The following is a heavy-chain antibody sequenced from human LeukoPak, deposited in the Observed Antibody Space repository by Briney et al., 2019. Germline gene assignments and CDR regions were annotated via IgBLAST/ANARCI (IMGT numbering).Heavy chain of an antibody. V-gene: IGHV3-74*01. J-gene: IGHJ3*02. CDR3: ATGNGHAFDI. CDR1: VFTFRSYW. CDR2: IKSDGSST. Sequence: GGSLILACAASVFTFRSYWGHWVRRAPGKGLVWVSSIKSDGSSTIYAHCVKRRLTISRDNARNTLYLQMNSLRTEDTAVYYCATGNGHAFDIWGQGTMVTVSA. D-gene: IGHD3-10*01.